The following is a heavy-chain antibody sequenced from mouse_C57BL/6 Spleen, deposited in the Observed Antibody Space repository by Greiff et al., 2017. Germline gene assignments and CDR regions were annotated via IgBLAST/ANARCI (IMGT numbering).Heavy chain of an antibody. V-gene: IGHV5-17*01. CDR2: ISSGSSTI. D-gene: IGHD2-2*01. CDR3: ARPGYTNYFDY. Sequence: VQLKESGGGLVKPGGSLKLSCAASGFTFSDYGMHWVRQAPEKGLEWVAYISSGSSTIYYSDTVKGRFTISRDKAKNTLFLQMTSLRSEDTAMYYCARPGYTNYFDYWGQGTTLTVSS. J-gene: IGHJ2*01. CDR1: GFTFSDYG.